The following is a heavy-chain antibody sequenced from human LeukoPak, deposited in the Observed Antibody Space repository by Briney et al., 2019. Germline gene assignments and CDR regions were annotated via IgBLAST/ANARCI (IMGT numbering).Heavy chain of an antibody. J-gene: IGHJ4*02. V-gene: IGHV1-8*03. CDR3: ARGSPITIFGVVIGYYFDY. D-gene: IGHD3-3*01. Sequence: GASVKVSCKASGYTFTSYDINWVRQATGQGLEWMGWMNPNSGNTGYAQKFQGRVTITRNTSISTAYMELSSLRSEDTAVYYCARGSPITIFGVVIGYYFDYWGQGTLVTVSS. CDR1: GYTFTSYD. CDR2: MNPNSGNT.